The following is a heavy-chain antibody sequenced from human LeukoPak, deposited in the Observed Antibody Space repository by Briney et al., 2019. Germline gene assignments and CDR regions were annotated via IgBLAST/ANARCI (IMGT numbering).Heavy chain of an antibody. Sequence: ASVKVSCKASGYTFTSYGISWVRQAPGQGLEWMGGIIPIFGTANYAQKVQGRVTITADKSTSTAYMELSSLRSEDTAVYYCARDAGYCSSTSCYPGWFDPWGQGTLVTVSS. CDR1: GYTFTSYG. J-gene: IGHJ5*02. V-gene: IGHV1-69*06. D-gene: IGHD2-2*01. CDR3: ARDAGYCSSTSCYPGWFDP. CDR2: IIPIFGTA.